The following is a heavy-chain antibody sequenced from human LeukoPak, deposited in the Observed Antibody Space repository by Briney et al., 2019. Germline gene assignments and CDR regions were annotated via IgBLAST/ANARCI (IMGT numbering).Heavy chain of an antibody. CDR1: GDSLSSYY. V-gene: IGHV4-59*12. J-gene: IGHJ6*02. CDR2: LYYSGSN. Sequence: SEALSLTCMGSGDSLSSYYWCSIRQPPGRGLEWIGYLYYSGSNNYNPSLKSRVTIPVDTSKNQFSLKLSSVTAADTAVYYCARDMGVRGVPYYGMDVWGQGTPVTVSS. CDR3: ARDMGVRGVPYYGMDV. D-gene: IGHD3-10*01.